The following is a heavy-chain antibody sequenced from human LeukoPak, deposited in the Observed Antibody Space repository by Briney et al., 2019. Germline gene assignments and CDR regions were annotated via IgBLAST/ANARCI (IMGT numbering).Heavy chain of an antibody. Sequence: ASVKVSCKASGYTFTSYGISWVRQAPGQGLEWMGWISAYNGNTNYAQKLQGRVTMTTDTSTSTAYMELRSLRSDDTAVYYCASYPQPDSSSCYGSFTFDIWGQGTMVTVSS. CDR3: ASYPQPDSSSCYGSFTFDI. J-gene: IGHJ3*02. V-gene: IGHV1-18*01. D-gene: IGHD6-13*01. CDR2: ISAYNGNT. CDR1: GYTFTSYG.